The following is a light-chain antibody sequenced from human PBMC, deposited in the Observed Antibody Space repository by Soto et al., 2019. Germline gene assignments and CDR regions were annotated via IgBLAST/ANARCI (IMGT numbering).Light chain of an antibody. CDR1: QSVSRTY. J-gene: IGKJ1*01. Sequence: EIVMTQSPDTLSLSPGERATLSCRASQSVSRTYLAWFQQKPGQAPRLLIYGASGRATGIPDRFSGSGSGTDFTLTISRLEPEDFAVYYCQVFDGSLWTFGQGTKV. V-gene: IGKV3-20*01. CDR3: QVFDGSLWT. CDR2: GAS.